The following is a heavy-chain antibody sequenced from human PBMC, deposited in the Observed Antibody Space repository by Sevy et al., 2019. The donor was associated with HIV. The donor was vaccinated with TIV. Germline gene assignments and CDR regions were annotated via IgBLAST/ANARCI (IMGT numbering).Heavy chain of an antibody. Sequence: GGSLRLSCVASAFTFRSYSMNWVRQAPGKGLEWLSSISDDSRYIYYSDSVKGRFTISRANAKSSLYLQMNSLRVEDTAIYYCARDFTIFGVVSGIDYWGQGNLVTVSS. CDR1: AFTFRSYS. J-gene: IGHJ4*02. D-gene: IGHD3-3*01. V-gene: IGHV3-21*01. CDR2: ISDDSRYI. CDR3: ARDFTIFGVVSGIDY.